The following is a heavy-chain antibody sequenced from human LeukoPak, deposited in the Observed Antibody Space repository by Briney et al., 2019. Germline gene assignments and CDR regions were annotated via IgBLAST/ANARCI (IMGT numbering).Heavy chain of an antibody. CDR2: IIAILGIA. V-gene: IGHV1-69*02. Sequence: SVKVSCKASGYTFSSYSISWVRQAPGQGLGWMGRIIAILGIANYAQKFQGRVTITAGKSTSTAYMELSSLRSDDTAVYYCARLYSSGWYGGYYYGMDVWGQGATVTVSS. J-gene: IGHJ6*02. CDR1: GYTFSSYS. CDR3: ARLYSSGWYGGYYYGMDV. D-gene: IGHD6-13*01.